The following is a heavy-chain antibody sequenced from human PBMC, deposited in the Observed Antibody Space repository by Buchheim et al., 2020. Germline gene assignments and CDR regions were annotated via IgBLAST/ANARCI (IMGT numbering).Heavy chain of an antibody. Sequence: EVQLVESGGGLVQPGGSLRLSCEASGFTFSSYWMSWVRQAPGKGLEWVANIKQDGSEKYYVDSVKGRFTLPRDNAKNSLYLQMNSLRAEDTAVYYCARDFTYYDFWSGLDYWGQGTL. J-gene: IGHJ4*02. CDR3: ARDFTYYDFWSGLDY. D-gene: IGHD3-3*01. CDR1: GFTFSSYW. V-gene: IGHV3-7*03. CDR2: IKQDGSEK.